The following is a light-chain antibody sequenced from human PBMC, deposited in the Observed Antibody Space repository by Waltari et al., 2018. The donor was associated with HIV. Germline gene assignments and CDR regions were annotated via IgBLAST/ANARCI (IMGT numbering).Light chain of an antibody. Sequence: GDRVTITCQASQDISNYLNWYQQKPGKAPKLLIYDASNLETGVPSRFSGSGSGTDFTFTISSLQPEDIATYYCQQYDNPWTFGQGTKLEIK. CDR1: QDISNY. CDR3: QQYDNPWT. V-gene: IGKV1-33*01. CDR2: DAS. J-gene: IGKJ2*02.